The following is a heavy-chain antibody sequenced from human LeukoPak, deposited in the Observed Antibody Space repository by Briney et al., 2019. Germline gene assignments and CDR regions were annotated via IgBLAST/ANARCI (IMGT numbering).Heavy chain of an antibody. J-gene: IGHJ4*02. CDR3: ARGAGSSWYFDY. CDR1: GGSFSGYY. CDR2: INHSGST. V-gene: IGHV4-34*01. Sequence: SETLSLTCAVHGGSFSGYYWSWIRQPPGKGLEWIGEINHSGSTNYNPSLKSRVTISVDTSKNQFSLKLSSVTAADTAVYYCARGAGSSWYFDYWGQGTLVTVSS. D-gene: IGHD6-13*01.